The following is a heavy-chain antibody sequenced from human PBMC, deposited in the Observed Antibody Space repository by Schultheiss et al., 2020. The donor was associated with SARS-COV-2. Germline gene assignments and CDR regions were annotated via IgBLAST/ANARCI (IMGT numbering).Heavy chain of an antibody. V-gene: IGHV4-4*02. CDR2: IYYSGST. Sequence: SETLSLTCTVSGGSISSSNWWSWVRQPPGKGLEWIGAIYYSGSTYYNPSLKSRVTISVDTSKNQFSLKLSSVTAADTAVYYCARGLLLYYFDYWGQGTLVTVSS. CDR3: ARGLLLYYFDY. J-gene: IGHJ4*02. CDR1: GGSISSSNW. D-gene: IGHD2-15*01.